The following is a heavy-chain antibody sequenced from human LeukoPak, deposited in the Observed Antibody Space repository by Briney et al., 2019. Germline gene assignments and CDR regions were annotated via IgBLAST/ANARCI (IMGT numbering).Heavy chain of an antibody. CDR2: INPNSCGT. D-gene: IGHD3-3*01. CDR3: ASLYYDFWSGYPRSGYFDY. CDR1: GYTFTGYY. J-gene: IGHJ4*02. Sequence: GASVKVSCKASGYTFTGYYMHWVRQAPGQGLEWMGWINPNSCGTNYAQKFQGRVTMTRDTSISTAYMELSRLRSDDTAVYYCASLYYDFWSGYPRSGYFDYWGQGTLVTVSS. V-gene: IGHV1-2*02.